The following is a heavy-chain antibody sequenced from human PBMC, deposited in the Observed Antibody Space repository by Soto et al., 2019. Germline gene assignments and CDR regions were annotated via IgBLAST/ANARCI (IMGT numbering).Heavy chain of an antibody. Sequence: PSETRSLACPVSGGCVRRSGYYWGRVRQPPGKGLEWIGYIFYSGSTNYNPSLKSRVTISVDTSKNQFSLKLSSVTAADTAVYYCPRRYSSSSHYRAQEPLVPSPQ. CDR2: IFYSGST. CDR3: PRRYSSSSHY. CDR1: GGCVRRSGYY. V-gene: IGHV4-61*05. J-gene: IGHJ4*02. D-gene: IGHD6-13*01.